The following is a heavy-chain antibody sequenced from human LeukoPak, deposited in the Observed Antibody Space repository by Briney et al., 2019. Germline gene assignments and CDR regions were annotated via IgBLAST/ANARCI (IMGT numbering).Heavy chain of an antibody. D-gene: IGHD6-19*01. J-gene: IGHJ4*02. V-gene: IGHV4-59*01. CDR2: IYHIGST. CDR3: SRSRSGWDGYFDH. Sequence: SETLSLTCTVSGGSISGYYWNWIRQSPGRGLEWIGYIYHIGSTNYNPSLKNRLTISVDTSKNQLSLTLSSVTAADTAVYYCSRSRSGWDGYFDHWGQGARVTVFS. CDR1: GGSISGYY.